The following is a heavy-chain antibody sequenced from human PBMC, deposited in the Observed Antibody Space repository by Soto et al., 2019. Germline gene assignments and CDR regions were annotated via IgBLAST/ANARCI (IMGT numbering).Heavy chain of an antibody. V-gene: IGHV4-34*01. Sequence: SETLSLTCAVYGGSFSGYYWSWIRQPPGKGLEWIGEINHSGSTNYNPSLKSRVTISVDTSKNQFSLKLSSVTAADTAVYYCASHVAAQQDAARQYWGQGTLVTVSS. D-gene: IGHD6-6*01. CDR1: GGSFSGYY. CDR2: INHSGST. J-gene: IGHJ4*02. CDR3: ASHVAAQQDAARQY.